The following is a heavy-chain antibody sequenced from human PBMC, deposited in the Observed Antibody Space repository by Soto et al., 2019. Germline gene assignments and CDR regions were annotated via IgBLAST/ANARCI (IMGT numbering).Heavy chain of an antibody. D-gene: IGHD3-9*01. CDR2: IIPVSGAT. CDR3: EIASVRTGNFNI. V-gene: IGHV1-69*13. J-gene: IGHJ3*02. CDR1: GGTFSNYG. Sequence: SVKVSCKASGGTFSNYGINWVRQAPGQGLEWMGRIIPVSGATDHAQKFQGRVTTTADESTSTAYMELSSLTSEDTAVFYCEIASVRTGNFNIWGRGTMVTVS.